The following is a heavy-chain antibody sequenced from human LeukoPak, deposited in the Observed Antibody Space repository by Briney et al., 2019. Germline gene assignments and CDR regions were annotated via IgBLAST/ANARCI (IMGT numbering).Heavy chain of an antibody. D-gene: IGHD2-8*02. J-gene: IGHJ6*03. V-gene: IGHV6-1*01. CDR1: GDSVSSNSAA. CDR3: ARVPSPGGSEPTDYYYYYMDV. CDR2: TYYRSKWYN. Sequence: SQTLSLTCVISGDSVSSNSAAWNWIRQSPSRGLEWLGRTYYRSKWYNEYAVSVKSRITINPDTSKNQFSLQLNSVTPEDTAVYYCARVPSPGGSEPTDYYYYYMDVWGKGTTVTISS.